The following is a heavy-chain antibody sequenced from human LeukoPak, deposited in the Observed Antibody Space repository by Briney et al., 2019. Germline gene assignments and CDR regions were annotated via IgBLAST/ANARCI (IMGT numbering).Heavy chain of an antibody. V-gene: IGHV4-34*01. Sequence: NPSETLSLTCAVYGGSFSGYYWSWIRQPPGKGLEWIGEINHSGSTNYNPSLKSRVTISVDTSKNQFSLKLSSVTAADTAVYYCARTYCSSTSCYWGLIDHWGQGTLVTVSS. CDR3: ARTYCSSTSCYWGLIDH. D-gene: IGHD2-2*01. CDR1: GGSFSGYY. J-gene: IGHJ4*02. CDR2: INHSGST.